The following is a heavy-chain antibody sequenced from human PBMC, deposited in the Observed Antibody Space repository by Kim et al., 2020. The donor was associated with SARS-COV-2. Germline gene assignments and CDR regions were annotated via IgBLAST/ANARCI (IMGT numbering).Heavy chain of an antibody. CDR3: ASLSLTTVTAPYYYYGMDV. Sequence: RFTISRDNAKNSLYLQMNSLRAEDTAVYYCASLSLTTVTAPYYYYGMDVWGQGTTVTVSS. V-gene: IGHV3-11*06. D-gene: IGHD4-17*01. J-gene: IGHJ6*02.